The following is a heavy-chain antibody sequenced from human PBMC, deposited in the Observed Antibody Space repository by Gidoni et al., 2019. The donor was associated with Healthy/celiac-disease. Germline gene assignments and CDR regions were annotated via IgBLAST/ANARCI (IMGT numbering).Heavy chain of an antibody. CDR2: ISYDGSNK. CDR3: AKNDKLGEYYYYYYYMDV. Sequence: QVQLVESGGGVVQPGRSLRLSCAASGFTFSSYCMHWVRQAPGKGLEWVAVISYDGSNKYYADSVKGRFTISRDNSKNTLYLQMNSLRAEDTAVYYCAKNDKLGEYYYYYYYMDVWGKGTTVTVSS. J-gene: IGHJ6*03. D-gene: IGHD1-26*01. V-gene: IGHV3-30*18. CDR1: GFTFSSYC.